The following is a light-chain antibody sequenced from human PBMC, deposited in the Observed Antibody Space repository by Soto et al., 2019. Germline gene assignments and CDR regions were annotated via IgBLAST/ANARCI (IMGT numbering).Light chain of an antibody. CDR2: SSN. Sequence: QSVLTQPPSASGTPGQRVTISCSGSASNIGSNGVNWYRQLPGTAPKLLIYSSNERPSGVPDRFSGSKSGTSAFLAISGLQSEDEADYYCAAWDDRLNGYVFGTGTKLTVL. CDR3: AAWDDRLNGYV. CDR1: ASNIGSNG. J-gene: IGLJ1*01. V-gene: IGLV1-44*01.